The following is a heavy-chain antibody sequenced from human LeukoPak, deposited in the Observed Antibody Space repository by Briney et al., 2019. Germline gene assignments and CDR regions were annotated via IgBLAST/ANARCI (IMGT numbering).Heavy chain of an antibody. D-gene: IGHD1-14*01. J-gene: IGHJ5*02. Sequence: PSETLSLTCTVSGGSISSSSYYWGWIRQPPGKGLEWIGSIYYSGSTYYNPSLKSRVTISVDTSKNQFSLKLSSVTAADTAVYYCARVVRNQETRWFDPWGQGTLVTVSS. CDR1: GGSISSSSYY. V-gene: IGHV4-39*07. CDR2: IYYSGST. CDR3: ARVVRNQETRWFDP.